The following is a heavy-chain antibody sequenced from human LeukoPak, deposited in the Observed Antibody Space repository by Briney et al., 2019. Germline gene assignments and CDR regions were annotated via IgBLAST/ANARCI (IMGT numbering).Heavy chain of an antibody. V-gene: IGHV4-39*07. CDR3: ARVRTGSQCDS. Sequence: GSLRLSCAASGFTFSSYAMSWVRQAPGKGLEWVASISYSGNTFYNASFKSRATISRDTSKNQFSLKLTSLTAADTAVHYCARVRTGSQCDSWGRGTLVIVSS. J-gene: IGHJ5*01. D-gene: IGHD3-10*01. CDR1: GFTFSSYA. CDR2: ISYSGNT.